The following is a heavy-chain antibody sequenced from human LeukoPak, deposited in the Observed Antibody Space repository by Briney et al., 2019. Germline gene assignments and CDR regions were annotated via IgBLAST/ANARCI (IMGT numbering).Heavy chain of an antibody. CDR3: AKDYGYSSSWYDY. Sequence: GRSLRLSGGASGFTFDDYGMHWVRQAPGKGLEWVSSISWNSASVGYVDSVKGRFTISRDNAKNSLYLQMNSLRAEDTALYYCAKDYGYSSSWYDYWGQGTLVTVSS. CDR2: ISWNSASV. J-gene: IGHJ4*02. D-gene: IGHD6-13*01. CDR1: GFTFDDYG. V-gene: IGHV3-9*01.